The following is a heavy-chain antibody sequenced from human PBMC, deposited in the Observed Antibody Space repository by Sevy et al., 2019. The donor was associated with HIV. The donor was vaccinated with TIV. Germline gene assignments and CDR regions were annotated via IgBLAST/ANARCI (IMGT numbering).Heavy chain of an antibody. J-gene: IGHJ3*02. CDR1: GFTFSSYG. CDR3: ARDLSFGYSSSWDAFDI. CDR2: IWYDGSNK. Sequence: GGSLRLSCAASGFTFSSYGMHWVRQAPGKALEWVAVIWYDGSNKYYADSVKGRFTISRDNSKNTLYLQMNSLRAEDTAVYYCARDLSFGYSSSWDAFDIWGQGTMVTVSS. D-gene: IGHD6-13*01. V-gene: IGHV3-33*01.